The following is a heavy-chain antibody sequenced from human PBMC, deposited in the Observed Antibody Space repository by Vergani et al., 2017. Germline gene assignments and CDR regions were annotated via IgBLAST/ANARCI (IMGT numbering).Heavy chain of an antibody. CDR3: ARDLVVVVPAANYYYYYMDV. V-gene: IGHV1-2*02. Sequence: QVQLVQSGAEVKKPGASVKVSCKASGYTFTGYYMHWVRQAPGQGLEWMGWINPNSGGTNYAQKFQGRVTMTRDTSISTAYMELSRLRSDDTAVYYCARDLVVVVPAANYYYYYMDVGGKGTTVTVSS. J-gene: IGHJ6*03. CDR1: GYTFTGYY. D-gene: IGHD2-2*01. CDR2: INPNSGGT.